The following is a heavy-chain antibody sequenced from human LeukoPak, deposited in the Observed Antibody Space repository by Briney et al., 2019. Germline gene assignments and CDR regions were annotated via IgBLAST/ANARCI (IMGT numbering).Heavy chain of an antibody. Sequence: PGGSLRLSCAASGFTFSSYSMNWVRQAPGKGLEWVSSISSSSSYIYYADSVKGRFTISRDNAKNSLYLQMNSLRAEDTAVYYCAKDYHYDSSGYYIGGDNAFDIWGQGTMVTVSS. J-gene: IGHJ3*02. CDR2: ISSSSSYI. V-gene: IGHV3-21*01. D-gene: IGHD3-22*01. CDR3: AKDYHYDSSGYYIGGDNAFDI. CDR1: GFTFSSYS.